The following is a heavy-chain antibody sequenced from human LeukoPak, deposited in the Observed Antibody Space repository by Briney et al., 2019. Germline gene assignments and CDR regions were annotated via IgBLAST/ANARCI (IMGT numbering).Heavy chain of an antibody. V-gene: IGHV3-7*03. J-gene: IGHJ4*02. CDR2: IKQDGSEK. CDR1: GFTFSSYW. Sequence: PGGSLRLSCAASGFTFSSYWMSWVRQAPGKGLEWVANIKQDGSEKYYVDSVEGRFTISRDNSKNTLYLQMNSLRAEDTAVYYCAKGIHSLAYCGGDCYPDYWGQGTLVTVSS. CDR3: AKGIHSLAYCGGDCYPDY. D-gene: IGHD2-21*02.